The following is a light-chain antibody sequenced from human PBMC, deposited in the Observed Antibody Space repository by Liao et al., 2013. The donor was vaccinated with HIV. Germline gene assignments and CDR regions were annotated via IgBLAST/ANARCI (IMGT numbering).Light chain of an antibody. CDR3: QAWDTSSVV. CDR1: KLVDTY. CDR2: QDN. J-gene: IGLJ3*02. Sequence: SYDLTQPPSVSVSPGQTATITCSGHKLVDTYACWYQQRPGQSPVLVIYQDNKRPSGIPERFSGSNSGNTATLTISETQTMDEADYYCQAWDTSSVVFGGGAKLTVL. V-gene: IGLV3-1*01.